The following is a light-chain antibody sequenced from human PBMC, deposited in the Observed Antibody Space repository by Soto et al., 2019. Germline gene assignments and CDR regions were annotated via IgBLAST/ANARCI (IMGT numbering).Light chain of an antibody. CDR1: QSVSNF. CDR3: QQRSNWPIT. J-gene: IGKJ5*01. V-gene: IGKV3-11*01. Sequence: QSPATLSLSPGKRATLSCRASQSVSNFLAWYRQKPGQAPSLLIYDTSNRATGIPARFSGSGSGTDFTLTINNLEPEDFAVYYCQQRSNWPITFGQGTRLEIK. CDR2: DTS.